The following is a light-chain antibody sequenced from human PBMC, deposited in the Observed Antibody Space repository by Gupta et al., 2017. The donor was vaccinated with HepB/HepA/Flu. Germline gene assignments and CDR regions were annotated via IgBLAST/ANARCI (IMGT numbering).Light chain of an antibody. CDR1: QSVSSN. J-gene: IGKJ4*01. Sequence: EIVLTQSPATRSLSPGERATLSCWASQSVSSNLAWYQQKPGQAPRLLMYGSSNRAAGIPARSSGSGSGTDFTLTISRLEPEDFAVYYCQQHNNWPLTFGGGTKVEI. CDR2: GSS. V-gene: IGKV3-11*01. CDR3: QQHNNWPLT.